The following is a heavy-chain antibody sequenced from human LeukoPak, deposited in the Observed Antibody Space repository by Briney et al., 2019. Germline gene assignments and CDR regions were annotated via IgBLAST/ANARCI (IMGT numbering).Heavy chain of an antibody. CDR3: AKDRDWNYVGDWFDP. CDR1: GFTFSSYA. CDR2: ISGSGGST. Sequence: GGSLRLSCAASGFTFSSYAMSWVRQAPGKGLEWASAISGSGGSTYYADSVKGRFTISRDNSKNTLYLQMNSLRAEDTAVYYCAKDRDWNYVGDWFDPWGQGTLVTVSS. D-gene: IGHD1-7*01. V-gene: IGHV3-23*01. J-gene: IGHJ5*02.